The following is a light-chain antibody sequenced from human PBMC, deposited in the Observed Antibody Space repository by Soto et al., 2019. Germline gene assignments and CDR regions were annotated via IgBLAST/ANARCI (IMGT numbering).Light chain of an antibody. CDR3: AAWDDSLSGPV. V-gene: IGLV2-11*01. J-gene: IGLJ3*02. CDR2: GVS. CDR1: SSDVGRYNY. Sequence: QSALTQPRSVSGSPGQSVTISCTGTSSDVGRYNYVSWYQQHPGKAPKVIIYGVSERPSGVPDRLSGSKSGNTASLTISGLQAEDEADYYCAAWDDSLSGPVFGGGTKVTVL.